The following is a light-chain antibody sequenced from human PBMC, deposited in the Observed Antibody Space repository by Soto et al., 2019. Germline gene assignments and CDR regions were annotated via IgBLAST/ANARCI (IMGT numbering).Light chain of an antibody. CDR2: DVS. V-gene: IGKV1-5*01. CDR1: QSIYSS. CDR3: QQYDSYWT. Sequence: EIQMTQCPSSLSASIGDRVIITCRAGQSIYSSLNWYQQKPGKAPKLLIYDVSSLESGVPPRFSGSGSGTDFTLTISGLQPDDFATYYCQQYDSYWTFGQGTKVDIK. J-gene: IGKJ1*01.